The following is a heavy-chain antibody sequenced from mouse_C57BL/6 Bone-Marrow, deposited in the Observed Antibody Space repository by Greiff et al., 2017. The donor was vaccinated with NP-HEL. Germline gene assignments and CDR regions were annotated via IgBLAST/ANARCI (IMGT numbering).Heavy chain of an antibody. V-gene: IGHV1-58*01. D-gene: IGHD1-1*01. CDR2: IYIGNGYT. Sequence: VQLKESGAELVRPGSSVKMSCKTSGYTFTSYGINWVKQRPGQGLEWIGYIYIGNGYTEYNEKFKGKATLTSDTSSSTAYMQLSSLTSEDSAIYFCAREGELRSSSMAWFAYWGQGTLVTVSA. J-gene: IGHJ3*01. CDR1: GYTFTSYG. CDR3: AREGELRSSSMAWFAY.